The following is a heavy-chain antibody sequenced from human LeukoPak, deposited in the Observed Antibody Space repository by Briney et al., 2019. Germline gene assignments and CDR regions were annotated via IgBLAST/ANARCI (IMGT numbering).Heavy chain of an antibody. J-gene: IGHJ1*01. D-gene: IGHD6-19*01. CDR2: ISAYNGNT. CDR3: ARVGDRSGPYEYFQH. CDR1: GYTFTSYG. Sequence: ASVKVSCKASGYTFTSYGISWVRQAPGQGLEWMGWISAYNGNTNYAQKLQGRVTMTTDTSTSTAYMELRSLRSDDTAVYYCARVGDRSGPYEYFQHWGQGTLVTVSS. V-gene: IGHV1-18*01.